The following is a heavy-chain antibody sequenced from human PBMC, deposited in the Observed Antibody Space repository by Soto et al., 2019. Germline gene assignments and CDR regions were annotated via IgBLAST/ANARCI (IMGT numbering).Heavy chain of an antibody. CDR3: AKGSGYDYTYYYHCYMDV. V-gene: IGHV3-23*01. Sequence: HPGGSLRLSCAASGFTFSSYAMSWVRQAPGKGLEWVSSISGAGGSTYYADSVKGRFTISRDNSKNTLYLQVNSLRADDTAVYYCAKGSGYDYTYYYHCYMDVWGKGTTVTVSS. J-gene: IGHJ6*03. D-gene: IGHD5-12*01. CDR2: ISGAGGST. CDR1: GFTFSSYA.